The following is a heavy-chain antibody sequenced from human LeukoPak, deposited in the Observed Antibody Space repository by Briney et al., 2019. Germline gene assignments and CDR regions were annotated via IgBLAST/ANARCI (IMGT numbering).Heavy chain of an antibody. CDR3: AREAGDNAYDV. CDR2: INPKSGGT. Sequence: GASAKVSCKASGYTFTDFYMHLLRQAPGQGLEWMGWINPKSGGTRYAQRFQGRVTMTRDTSISTSYMEVSRLIYDDTAVYYCAREAGDNAYDVWGQGTMVTVSS. V-gene: IGHV1-2*02. CDR1: GYTFTDFY. D-gene: IGHD2-21*01. J-gene: IGHJ3*01.